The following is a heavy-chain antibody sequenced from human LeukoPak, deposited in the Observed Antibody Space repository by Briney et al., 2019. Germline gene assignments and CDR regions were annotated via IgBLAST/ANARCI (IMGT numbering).Heavy chain of an antibody. CDR3: ARFLAVAYYYCYGMDV. V-gene: IGHV3-30-3*01. J-gene: IGHJ6*02. CDR2: ISYDGSNK. CDR1: GFTFSSYA. D-gene: IGHD6-19*01. Sequence: GRSLRLSCAASGFTFSSYAMHWVRQAPGKGLEWVAVISYDGSNKYYADSVKGRFTISRDNSKNTLYLQMNSLRAEDTAVYYCARFLAVAYYYCYGMDVWGQGTTVTVSS.